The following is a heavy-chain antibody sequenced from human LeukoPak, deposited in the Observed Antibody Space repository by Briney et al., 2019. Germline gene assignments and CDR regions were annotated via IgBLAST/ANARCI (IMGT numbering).Heavy chain of an antibody. CDR1: GFTFSSYG. D-gene: IGHD1-26*01. V-gene: IGHV3-30*02. CDR2: IRYDGSNK. J-gene: IGHJ3*02. CDR3: AKDWGGSHADAYDI. Sequence: PGGSLRLSCAASGFTFSSYGMHWARQAPGKGLEWAAFIRYDGSNKDYADSVKGRFTISRDNSKNTLYLQMSSLRVEDTAVYYCAKDWGGSHADAYDIWGQGTMVTVSS.